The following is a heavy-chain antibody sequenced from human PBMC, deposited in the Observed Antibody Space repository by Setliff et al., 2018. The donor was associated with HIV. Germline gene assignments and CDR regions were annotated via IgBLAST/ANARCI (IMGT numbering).Heavy chain of an antibody. V-gene: IGHV3-23*01. CDR1: GFNFENYE. CDR2: VSGSGTAT. CDR3: ARSPQGGYFDY. J-gene: IGHJ4*03. Sequence: GGSLRLSCAASGFNFENYEMNWARQAPGKGLEWVSAVSGSGTATEYADSVKGRFTISRDNSKNTLYLQMNSLRVEDTAVYHCARSPQGGYFDYWGQGTLVTVSS.